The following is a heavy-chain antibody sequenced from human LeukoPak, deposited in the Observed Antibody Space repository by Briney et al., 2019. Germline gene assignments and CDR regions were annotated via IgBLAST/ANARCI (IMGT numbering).Heavy chain of an antibody. Sequence: PGGSLRLTCAASGFTFSNYNMNWVRQTPGKGLGCVSYISGSGSDIYYAESVMGRFTLSRDNSKNTLDLQMTGLSPEDTAVYFCARDSGITGIQRAIDFWGQGTLVTVSS. D-gene: IGHD1-20*01. J-gene: IGHJ4*02. CDR1: GFTFSNYN. CDR2: ISGSGSDI. CDR3: ARDSGITGIQRAIDF. V-gene: IGHV3-48*01.